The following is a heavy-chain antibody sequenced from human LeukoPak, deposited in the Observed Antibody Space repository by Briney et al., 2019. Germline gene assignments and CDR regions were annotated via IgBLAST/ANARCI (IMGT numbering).Heavy chain of an antibody. CDR2: INSDGSST. CDR1: GFTFSSYW. Sequence: GGSLRLSCAASGFTFSSYWMHWVRQAPGKGLVWVSRINSDGSSTSYADSVKGRFTISRDNAKNTLYLQMNSLRAEDTAVYYCAKLPTIFGVVMRPGYYFDYWGQGTLVTVSS. CDR3: AKLPTIFGVVMRPGYYFDY. D-gene: IGHD3-3*01. J-gene: IGHJ4*02. V-gene: IGHV3-74*01.